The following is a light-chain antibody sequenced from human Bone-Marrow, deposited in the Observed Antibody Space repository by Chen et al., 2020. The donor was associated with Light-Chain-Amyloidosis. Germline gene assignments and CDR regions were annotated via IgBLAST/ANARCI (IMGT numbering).Light chain of an antibody. V-gene: IGLV2-14*03. CDR1: SSDVGGYDY. CDR3: SSYTCSSTLVV. Sequence: QSALTQPASVSGSPGQSITISCTGSSSDVGGYDYVSWYQHHPGQAPKLMIFDVSDRPSGVSSRFSGSKSGSTASLTSSGLQAEDEAEYYCSSYTCSSTLVVFGTGTKVTVL. J-gene: IGLJ1*01. CDR2: DVS.